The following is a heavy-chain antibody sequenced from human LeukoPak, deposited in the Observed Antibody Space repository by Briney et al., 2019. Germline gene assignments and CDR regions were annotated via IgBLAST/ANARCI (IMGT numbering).Heavy chain of an antibody. V-gene: IGHV3-9*01. CDR3: AKDMGGYSYGSPFDY. CDR1: GFTFYDYA. Sequence: GGSLRLSCAASGFTFYDYAMHWVRQAPGKGLGCVSGISWNSGSIGYADSVKGRFTISRDNAKNSLYLQMNSLRAEDTALYYCAKDMGGYSYGSPFDYWGQGTLVTVSS. D-gene: IGHD5-18*01. J-gene: IGHJ4*02. CDR2: ISWNSGSI.